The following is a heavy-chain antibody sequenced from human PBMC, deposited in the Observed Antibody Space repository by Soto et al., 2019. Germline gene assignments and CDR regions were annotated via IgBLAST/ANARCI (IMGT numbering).Heavy chain of an antibody. CDR1: GFTFSSYA. CDR2: ISGSGGST. J-gene: IGHJ6*02. V-gene: IGHV3-23*01. D-gene: IGHD3-10*01. CDR3: AKDRFSGGDRYYYGMDV. Sequence: GGSLRLSCAASGFTFSSYAMSWVRQAPGKGLEWVSAISGSGGSTYYADSVKGRFTISRDNSKNTLYLQMNSLRAEDTAVYYCAKDRFSGGDRYYYGMDVWGQGTTVTVSS.